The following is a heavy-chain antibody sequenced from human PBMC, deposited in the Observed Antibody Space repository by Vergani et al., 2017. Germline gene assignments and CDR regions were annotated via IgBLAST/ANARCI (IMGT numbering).Heavy chain of an antibody. CDR3: ARLVGGDYIYY. V-gene: IGHV4-59*08. Sequence: QVQLQESGPGLVKPSETLSLTCTVSGGYISRYYWGWIRQPPGKGLEWIGNIYYSGSTNYNPSLKCRVTISVDTSKNQFSLKLSSVTGADTAVYYCARLVGGDYIYYCGEGCLVTVSS. D-gene: IGHD2-21*01. J-gene: IGHJ4*02. CDR2: IYYSGST. CDR1: GGYISRYY.